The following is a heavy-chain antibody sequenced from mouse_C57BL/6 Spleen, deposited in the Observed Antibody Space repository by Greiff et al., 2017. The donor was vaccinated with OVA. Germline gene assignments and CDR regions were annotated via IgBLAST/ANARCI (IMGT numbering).Heavy chain of an antibody. D-gene: IGHD3-2*02. CDR1: GFTFSDAW. J-gene: IGHJ3*01. V-gene: IGHV6-6*01. Sequence: EVMLVESGGGLVQPGGSMKLSCAASGFTFSDAWMDWVRQSPETGLEWVAEIRNKANNHATYYAESVKGRFTISRDDSKSSVYLQMNSLRAEDTGIYYCTRDSSGLWFAYWGQGTLVTVSA. CDR2: IRNKANNHAT. CDR3: TRDSSGLWFAY.